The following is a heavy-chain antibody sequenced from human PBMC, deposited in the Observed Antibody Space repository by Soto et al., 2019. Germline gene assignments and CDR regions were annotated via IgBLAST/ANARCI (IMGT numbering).Heavy chain of an antibody. D-gene: IGHD3-10*01. CDR1: GFTFSDYY. J-gene: IGHJ5*02. V-gene: IGHV3-11*05. CDR3: ARASAVRGVILAFDP. CDR2: ISSSSSYT. Sequence: PGGSLRLSCAASGFTFSDYYMSWIRQAPGKGLEWVSYISSSSSYTNYADSVKGRFTISRDNAKNSLYLQMNSLRGEDTAVYYGARASAVRGVILAFDPWGQGTLVTVSS.